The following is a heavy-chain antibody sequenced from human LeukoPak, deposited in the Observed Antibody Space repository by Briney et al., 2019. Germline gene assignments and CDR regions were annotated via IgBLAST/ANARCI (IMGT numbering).Heavy chain of an antibody. Sequence: SETLSLTCTVSGGSISSYYWRWIRQPPGKGLEWIGYIYYSGSTNYNPSLKSRVTISVDTSKNQFSLKLSSVTAADTAVSYCARASSAKFDYWGQGTLVTVSS. V-gene: IGHV4-59*01. CDR1: GGSISSYY. D-gene: IGHD6-6*01. CDR2: IYYSGST. J-gene: IGHJ4*02. CDR3: ARASSAKFDY.